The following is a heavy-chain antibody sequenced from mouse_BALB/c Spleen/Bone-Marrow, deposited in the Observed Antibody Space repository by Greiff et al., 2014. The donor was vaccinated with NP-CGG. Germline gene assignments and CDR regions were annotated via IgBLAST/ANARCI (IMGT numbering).Heavy chain of an antibody. J-gene: IGHJ3*01. CDR3: AICYGYDEFAY. CDR2: IYPGDGST. V-gene: IGHV1S56*01. D-gene: IGHD2-2*01. Sequence: VKVVESGPELVKPGASVKMSCKASGYTFTSYYIHWVKQRPGQGLEWIGWIYPGDGSTKYNEKFKGKTTLTADKSSSTAYMLLSSLTSEDSAIYFCAICYGYDEFAYWGQGTLVTVSA. CDR1: GYTFTSYY.